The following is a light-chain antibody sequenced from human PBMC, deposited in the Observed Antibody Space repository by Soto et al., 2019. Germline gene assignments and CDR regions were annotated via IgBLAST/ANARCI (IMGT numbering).Light chain of an antibody. V-gene: IGLV2-14*01. J-gene: IGLJ3*02. Sequence: QSALTQPASVSGSPGQSITISCTGTSSDVGGYNYVSWYQQHPGKAPKLMIYEVSNRPSGVSNRFSGSKSGNTASLTISGLLAEDEADYYCSSYTSSSTLDWVFGGGTQLTVL. CDR3: SSYTSSSTLDWV. CDR1: SSDVGGYNY. CDR2: EVS.